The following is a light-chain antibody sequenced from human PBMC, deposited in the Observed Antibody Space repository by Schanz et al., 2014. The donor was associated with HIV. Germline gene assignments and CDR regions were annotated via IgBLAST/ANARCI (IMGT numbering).Light chain of an antibody. CDR3: AAWDDSLNGVV. Sequence: QSVLTQPPSASGSPGQAVTITCTGTGSDIGGYKYVSWYQQHPGKAPKVMIYDVTKRPSGVPDRFSGSKSGTSASLAISGLRSEDETDYYCAAWDDSLNGVVFGGGTKLTVL. V-gene: IGLV2-8*01. CDR2: DVT. CDR1: GSDIGGYKY. J-gene: IGLJ2*01.